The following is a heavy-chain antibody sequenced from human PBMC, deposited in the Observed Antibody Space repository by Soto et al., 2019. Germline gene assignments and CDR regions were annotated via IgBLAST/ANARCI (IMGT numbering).Heavy chain of an antibody. J-gene: IGHJ4*02. V-gene: IGHV4-38-2*01. CDR2: IYHSGXX. CDR1: GYSISSGYY. CDR3: ASSAKLYCSSTSCYRAPDY. D-gene: IGHD2-2*02. Sequence: SETLSLTCAVSGYSISSGYYWGWIRQPPGKGLEWIGSIYHSGXXXXNPSLKSRVTISVDTSKNQFSLKLSSVTAADTAVYYCASSAKLYCSSTSCYRAPDYWGQGTLVTVSS.